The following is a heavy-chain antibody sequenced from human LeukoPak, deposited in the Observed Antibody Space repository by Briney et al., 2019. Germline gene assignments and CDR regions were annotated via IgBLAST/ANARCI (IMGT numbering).Heavy chain of an antibody. CDR1: GGPFSGFF. Sequence: PSETLSLTCAVYGGPFSGFFWSWIRQPPGKGLEWIGEINHSGATNYNPSLKSRVTISVDRSKNQFSLKLTSVTAADTAVYYCVRDLSLGAFNIWGQGTMVTVSS. D-gene: IGHD3-16*01. J-gene: IGHJ3*02. CDR3: VRDLSLGAFNI. V-gene: IGHV4-34*01. CDR2: INHSGAT.